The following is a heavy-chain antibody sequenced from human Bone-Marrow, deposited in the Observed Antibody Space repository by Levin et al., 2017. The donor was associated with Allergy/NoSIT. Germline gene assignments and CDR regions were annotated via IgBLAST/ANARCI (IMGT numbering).Heavy chain of an antibody. J-gene: IGHJ3*02. CDR1: GFPFSSYS. D-gene: IGHD1-26*01. Sequence: GGSLRLSCEASGFPFSSYSMNWVRQAPGKGLEWISYITTSSGTLYYADSVKGRFTISRDNAKKSLYLQMNSLRAEDTAVYYCARGTVGDGFDIWGQGTMVTVSS. CDR3: ARGTVGDGFDI. V-gene: IGHV3-48*01. CDR2: ITTSSGTL.